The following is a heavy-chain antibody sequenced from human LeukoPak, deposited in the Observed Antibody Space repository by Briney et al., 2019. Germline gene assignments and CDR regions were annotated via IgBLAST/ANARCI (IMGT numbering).Heavy chain of an antibody. J-gene: IGHJ4*02. V-gene: IGHV3-30*18. Sequence: GGSLRLSCAASGFTFSSYGMHWVRQAPGKGLERVAVISYDGSNKYYADSVKGRFTISRDNSKNTLYLQMNSLRAEDTAVYYCAKDRKSYGDYEGGFDYWGQGTLVTVSS. D-gene: IGHD4-17*01. CDR1: GFTFSSYG. CDR2: ISYDGSNK. CDR3: AKDRKSYGDYEGGFDY.